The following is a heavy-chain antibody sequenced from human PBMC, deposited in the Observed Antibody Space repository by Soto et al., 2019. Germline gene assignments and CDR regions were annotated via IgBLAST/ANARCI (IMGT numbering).Heavy chain of an antibody. CDR2: ISAYNGNT. CDR1: VYTFTSYG. D-gene: IGHD1-7*01. V-gene: IGHV1-18*01. Sequence: ASVEVSCKASVYTFTSYGISGVRQARGQGLVGMGGISAYNGNTNYAQELQGRVTVTTDTSTSTAYMELRRLRSDDTAVYYCARDHPYTWNSGFFHAFDPWGQGTLVTVSS. CDR3: ARDHPYTWNSGFFHAFDP. J-gene: IGHJ5*02.